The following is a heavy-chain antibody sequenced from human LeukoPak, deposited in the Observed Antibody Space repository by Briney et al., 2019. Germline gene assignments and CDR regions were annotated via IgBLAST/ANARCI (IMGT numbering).Heavy chain of an antibody. CDR2: INHSGST. J-gene: IGHJ4*02. CDR3: ARAGMDSSSFTY. V-gene: IGHV4-34*01. D-gene: IGHD6-6*01. Sequence: SETPSLTCAVYGGSFSGYYWSWIRQPPGKGLEWIGEINHSGSTNYNPSLKSRVTISVDTSKNQFSLKLSSVTAADTAVYYCARAGMDSSSFTYWGQGTLVTVSS. CDR1: GGSFSGYY.